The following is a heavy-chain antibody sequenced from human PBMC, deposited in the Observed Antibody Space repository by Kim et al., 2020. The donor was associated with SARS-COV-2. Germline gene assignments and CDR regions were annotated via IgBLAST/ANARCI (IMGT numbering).Heavy chain of an antibody. J-gene: IGHJ4*02. CDR1: GGSFSGYY. CDR2: INHSGST. Sequence: SETLSLTCAVYGGSFSGYYWSWIRQPPGKGLEWIGEINHSGSTNYNPSLKSRVTISVDTSKNQFSLKLSSVTAADTAVYYCARGRDTIFGVVPPRYWGQGTLVTVSS. CDR3: ARGRDTIFGVVPPRY. V-gene: IGHV4-34*01. D-gene: IGHD3-3*01.